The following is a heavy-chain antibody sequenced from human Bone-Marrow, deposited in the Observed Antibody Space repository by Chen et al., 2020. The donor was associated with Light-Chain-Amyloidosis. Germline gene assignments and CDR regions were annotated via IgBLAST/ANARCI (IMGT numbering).Heavy chain of an antibody. Sequence: QVQLQQWGAGLLKPSETLSLTCAVYGGSFSGYYWSWIRQPPGKGLEWIGEINHSGSTNYNPSLKSRVTISVDTSKNQFSLKLSSVTAVDTAVYYCARGPSRITIFGVVITRGYFDYWGQGTLVTVSS. CDR2: INHSGST. CDR3: ARGPSRITIFGVVITRGYFDY. CDR1: GGSFSGYY. J-gene: IGHJ4*02. V-gene: IGHV4-34*01. D-gene: IGHD3-3*01.